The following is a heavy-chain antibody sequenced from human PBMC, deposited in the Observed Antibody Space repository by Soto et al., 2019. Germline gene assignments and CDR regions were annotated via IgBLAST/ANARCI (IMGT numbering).Heavy chain of an antibody. J-gene: IGHJ4*01. V-gene: IGHV4-59*01. CDR2: IYYSGST. Sequence: PSETLSLTCTVSGGSISSYYWSWIRQPPGKGLEWIGYIYYSGSTNYNPSLKSRVTISVDTSKNQFSLKLSSVTAADTAVYYCARWDSSGWYNSGDYWGQGTLVTVSS. CDR1: GGSISSYY. CDR3: ARWDSSGWYNSGDY. D-gene: IGHD6-19*01.